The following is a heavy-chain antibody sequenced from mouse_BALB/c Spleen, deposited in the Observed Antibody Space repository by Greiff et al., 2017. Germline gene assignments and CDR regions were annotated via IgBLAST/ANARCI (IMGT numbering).Heavy chain of an antibody. CDR1: GYTFTSYY. CDR2: INPSNGGT. CDR3: TRGGRGFAY. D-gene: IGHD3-3*01. V-gene: IGHV1S81*02. J-gene: IGHJ3*01. Sequence: QVQLKQSGAELVKPGASVKLSCKASGYTFTSYYMYWVKQRPGQGLEWIGEINPSNGGTNFNEKFKSKATLTVDKSSSTAYMQLSSLTSEDSAVYCCTRGGRGFAYWGQGTLVTVSA.